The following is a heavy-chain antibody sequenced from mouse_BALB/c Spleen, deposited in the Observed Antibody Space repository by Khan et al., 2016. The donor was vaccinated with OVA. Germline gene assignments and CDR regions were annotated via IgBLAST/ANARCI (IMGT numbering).Heavy chain of an antibody. CDR3: ARKNYYGYAMDY. J-gene: IGHJ4*01. Sequence: EVQLVESGPGLVKPSQSLSLTCTVTGYSITSDYAWDWIRQFPGNKLEWMGYISYGGSTSYNPSFKSRISITRDTSKNQFFLQLNSVTTEDTATYNCARKNYYGYAMDYWGQGTSVTVSS. D-gene: IGHD1-1*01. CDR1: GYSITSDYA. V-gene: IGHV3-2*02. CDR2: ISYGGST.